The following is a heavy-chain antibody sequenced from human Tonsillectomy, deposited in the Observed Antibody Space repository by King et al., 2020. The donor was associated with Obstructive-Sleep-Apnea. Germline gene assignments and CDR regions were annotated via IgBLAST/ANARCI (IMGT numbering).Heavy chain of an antibody. V-gene: IGHV4-34*01. Sequence: VQLQQWGAGLLKPSETLSLTCAVYGGSFSDYYWSWIRQPPGKGLEWIGEVNHSGSTNYSPSLKSRVTISVDMSKNQFSLKLTSVTAADTAVYYCARGSGAADVNWFDPWGQGALVTVSS. CDR1: GGSFSDYY. J-gene: IGHJ5*02. CDR3: ARGSGAADVNWFDP. D-gene: IGHD6-13*01. CDR2: VNHSGST.